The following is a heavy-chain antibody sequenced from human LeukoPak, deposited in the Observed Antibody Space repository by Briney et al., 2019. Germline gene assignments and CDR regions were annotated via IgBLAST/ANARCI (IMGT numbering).Heavy chain of an antibody. CDR3: TRDLRSSGGAYDY. CDR2: IRSKAYGGTT. J-gene: IGHJ4*02. CDR1: GFTFSDYA. D-gene: IGHD6-19*01. V-gene: IGHV3-49*03. Sequence: GGSLRLSCTASGFTFSDYAMSWFRQAPGKGLEWVGFIRSKAYGGTTEYAASVKGRFTTSRDDSKSIAYLQMNSLKTEDTAVYYCTRDLRSSGGAYDYWSQGTLVTVSS.